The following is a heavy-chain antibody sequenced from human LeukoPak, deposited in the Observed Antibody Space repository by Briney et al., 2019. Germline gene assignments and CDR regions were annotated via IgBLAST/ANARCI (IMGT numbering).Heavy chain of an antibody. CDR3: AKIGGVIVSYYYYYMDV. CDR2: IYHSGST. D-gene: IGHD3-16*02. Sequence: PGGSLRLSCAASGFTFSSNAMHWVRQAPGKGLEWIGSIYHSGSTYYNPSLKSRVTISVDTSKNQFSLKLSSVTAADTAVYYCAKIGGVIVSYYYYYMDVWGKGTTVTVSS. CDR1: GFTFSSNA. J-gene: IGHJ6*03. V-gene: IGHV4-38-2*01.